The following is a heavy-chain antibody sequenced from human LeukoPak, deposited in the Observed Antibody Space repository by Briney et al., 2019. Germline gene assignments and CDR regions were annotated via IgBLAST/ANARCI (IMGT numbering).Heavy chain of an antibody. CDR2: IWDDGSNK. CDR1: AFTFSSFG. J-gene: IGHJ3*02. Sequence: GGSLRLSCAASAFTFSSFGMHWVRQAPGKGLEWVAVIWDDGSNKYYADSVRGRITISRDNSKNTLYLQVNSLRAEDTAVYYCARDANFGYDAFDIWGQGTMVTVSS. CDR3: ARDANFGYDAFDI. V-gene: IGHV3-33*01. D-gene: IGHD3-10*01.